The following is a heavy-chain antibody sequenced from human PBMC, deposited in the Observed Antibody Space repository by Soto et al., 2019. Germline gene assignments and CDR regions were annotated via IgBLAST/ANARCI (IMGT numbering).Heavy chain of an antibody. CDR1: GFTFSSYA. Sequence: EVQLLESGGGLVQPGGSLRLSCAASGFTFSSYAMSWVRQAPGKGLEWVSAISGSGGSTYYADSVKGRFTISRDNSKNTLYLQMNILRAEDTAVYYCAKDYGDVESIFDYWGQGTLVTVSS. J-gene: IGHJ4*02. D-gene: IGHD4-17*01. CDR2: ISGSGGST. V-gene: IGHV3-23*01. CDR3: AKDYGDVESIFDY.